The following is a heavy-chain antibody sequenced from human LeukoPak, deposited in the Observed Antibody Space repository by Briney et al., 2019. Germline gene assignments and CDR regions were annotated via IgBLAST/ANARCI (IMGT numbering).Heavy chain of an antibody. D-gene: IGHD2/OR15-2a*01. CDR1: GYTFTGYY. CDR3: ARDREGTTAAY. J-gene: IGHJ4*02. V-gene: IGHV1-46*01. CDR2: INPSGGST. Sequence: GASVKVSCKASGYTFTGYYMHWVRQAPGQGLEWMGIINPSGGSTSYAQKFQGRVTMTRDMSTSTVYMELSSLRSEDTAVYYCARDREGTTAAYWGQGTLVTVSS.